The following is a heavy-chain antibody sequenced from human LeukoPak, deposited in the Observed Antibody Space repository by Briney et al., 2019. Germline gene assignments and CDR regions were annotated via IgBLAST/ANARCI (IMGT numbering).Heavy chain of an antibody. CDR3: ARGLFLSGYLDAFDI. CDR1: GFTVSSNY. J-gene: IGHJ3*02. D-gene: IGHD3-22*01. Sequence: GGSLRLSCAASGFTVSSNYMSWVRQAPGKGLEWVSVIYSGGSTYYADSVKGRFTISRDNSKNTLYLQMNSLRAEDTAVYYCARGLFLSGYLDAFDIWGQGTVVTVSS. V-gene: IGHV3-53*01. CDR2: IYSGGST.